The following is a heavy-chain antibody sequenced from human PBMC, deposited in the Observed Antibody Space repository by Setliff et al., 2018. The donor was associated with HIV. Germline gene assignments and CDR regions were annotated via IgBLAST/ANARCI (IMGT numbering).Heavy chain of an antibody. V-gene: IGHV4-59*08. CDR2: MSFSANS. Sequence: SETLSLTCNVSGDSIKDYYWSWIRQPPGKGLEWLGYMSFSANSNYNPSLKNRITISIDTSKNQFSLRLTSVTVADTAVYYCARPLSTSYNFWGDAFAIWGQGTLVTVS. CDR1: GDSIKDYY. CDR3: ARPLSTSYNFWGDAFAI. J-gene: IGHJ3*02. D-gene: IGHD3-3*01.